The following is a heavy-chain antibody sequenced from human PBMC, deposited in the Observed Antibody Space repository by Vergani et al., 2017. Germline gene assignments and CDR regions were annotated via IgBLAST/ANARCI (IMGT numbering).Heavy chain of an antibody. CDR2: INWNGDNT. D-gene: IGHD6-19*01. CDR3: AREASSGFYDYFDY. Sequence: EVKLVESGGGLVRPGGSLRLSCAGNGFIFDSNGMSWVRQVPGKGLEWVSGINWNGDNTDYADSVKGRFTISRDNAKNSLYLQMNSLRVEDTALYYCAREASSGFYDYFDYWGQGTLVTVSS. CDR1: GFIFDSNG. V-gene: IGHV3-20*04. J-gene: IGHJ4*02.